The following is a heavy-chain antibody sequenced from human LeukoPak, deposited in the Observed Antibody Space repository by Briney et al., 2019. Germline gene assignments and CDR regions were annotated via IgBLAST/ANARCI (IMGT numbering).Heavy chain of an antibody. D-gene: IGHD3-3*01. CDR3: ATWTSVRSGYYTVYYFDY. CDR1: GGSISSSSYY. J-gene: IGHJ4*02. V-gene: IGHV4-39*01. CDR2: IYYSGST. Sequence: PSETLSLTCTVSGGSISSSSYYWGWIRQPPGKGLEWIGSIYYSGSTYYNPSLKSRVTISVDTSKNQFSLKLSSVTAADTAVYYCATWTSVRSGYYTVYYFDYWGQGTLVTVSS.